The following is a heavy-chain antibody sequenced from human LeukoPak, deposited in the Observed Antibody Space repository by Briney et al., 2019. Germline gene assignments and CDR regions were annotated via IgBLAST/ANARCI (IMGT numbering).Heavy chain of an antibody. Sequence: PGGSLRLSCAASGVTFSSYAMNWVRQGPGKGLEWVSAINPGGSSTYYADSVKGRFTISRDNSKNTLYLQMNSLRAEDTAVYYCAKAGGNSFFDYWGQGTLVTVSS. J-gene: IGHJ4*02. CDR3: AKAGGNSFFDY. CDR1: GVTFSSYA. D-gene: IGHD1-7*01. V-gene: IGHV3-23*01. CDR2: INPGGSST.